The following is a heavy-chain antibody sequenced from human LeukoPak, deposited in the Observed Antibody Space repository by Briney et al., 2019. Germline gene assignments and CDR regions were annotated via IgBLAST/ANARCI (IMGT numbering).Heavy chain of an antibody. CDR1: GGTFSSYA. J-gene: IGHJ4*02. Sequence: EASVKVSCKASGGTFSSYAISWVRQAPGQGLEWMGGIIPIFGTANYAQKFQGRVTMTRDTSTSTVYMELSSLRSEDTAVYYCAREVIVGATYFDYWGQGTLVTVSS. CDR3: AREVIVGATYFDY. CDR2: IIPIFGTA. V-gene: IGHV1-69*05. D-gene: IGHD1-26*01.